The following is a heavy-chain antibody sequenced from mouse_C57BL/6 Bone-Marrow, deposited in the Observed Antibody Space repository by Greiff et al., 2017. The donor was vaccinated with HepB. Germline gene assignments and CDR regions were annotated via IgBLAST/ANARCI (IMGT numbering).Heavy chain of an antibody. J-gene: IGHJ2*01. V-gene: IGHV1-42*01. Sequence: EVQLQQSGPELVKPGASVKISCKASGYSFTGYYMNWVKQSPEKSLEWIGEINPSTGGTTYNQKFKAKATLTVDKSSSTAYMQLKSLTSEDSAVYYCARGSYYSNYPYYFDYWGQGTTLTVSS. D-gene: IGHD2-5*01. CDR2: INPSTGGT. CDR1: GYSFTGYY. CDR3: ARGSYYSNYPYYFDY.